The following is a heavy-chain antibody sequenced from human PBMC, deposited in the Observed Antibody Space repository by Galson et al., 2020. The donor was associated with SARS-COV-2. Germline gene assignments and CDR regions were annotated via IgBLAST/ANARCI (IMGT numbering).Heavy chain of an antibody. CDR2: ISAYNGNT. CDR1: GYTFTSYG. V-gene: IGHV1-18*01. Sequence: ASVKVSCKASGYTFTSYGISWVRQAPGQGLEWMGWISAYNGNTNYAQKLQGRVTMTTDTSTSTAYMELRSLRSDDTAVYYCARDEDIVVVPAAHYYSYYGMDVWGQGTTVTVSS. J-gene: IGHJ6*02. CDR3: ARDEDIVVVPAAHYYSYYGMDV. D-gene: IGHD2-2*01.